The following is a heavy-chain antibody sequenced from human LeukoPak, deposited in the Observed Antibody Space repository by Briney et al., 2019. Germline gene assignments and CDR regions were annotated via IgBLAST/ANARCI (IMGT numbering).Heavy chain of an antibody. V-gene: IGHV3-73*01. CDR3: TRPSRTGYSSGWSDY. J-gene: IGHJ4*02. CDR2: IRSKANSYAT. Sequence: GGSPRLSCAASGFTFSGSAMHWVRQASGKGLEWVGRIRSKANSYATAYAASVKGRFTISRDDSKNTAYLQMNSLKTEDTAVYYCTRPSRTGYSSGWSDYWGQGTLVTVSS. D-gene: IGHD6-19*01. CDR1: GFTFSGSA.